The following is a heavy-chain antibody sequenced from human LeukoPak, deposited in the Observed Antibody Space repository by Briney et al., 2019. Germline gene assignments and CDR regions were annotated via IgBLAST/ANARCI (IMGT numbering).Heavy chain of an antibody. D-gene: IGHD4-17*01. CDR3: ARDVGDYACDY. Sequence: ASVKVSCKASGYTFTNYAMHWVRQAPGQRLEWMGWINAGNGYTKYSQKFQGRVTISRDTSASTAYMELSSLRSEDTAVYYCARDVGDYACDYWGQGTLVTVSS. CDR1: GYTFTNYA. V-gene: IGHV1-3*01. J-gene: IGHJ4*02. CDR2: INAGNGYT.